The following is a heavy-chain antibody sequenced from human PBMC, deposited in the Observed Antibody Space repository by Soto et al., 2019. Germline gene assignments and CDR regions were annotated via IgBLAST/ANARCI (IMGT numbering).Heavy chain of an antibody. CDR1: GFAFRSHW. CDR2: IKQDGSEQ. J-gene: IGHJ4*02. D-gene: IGHD6-13*01. CDR3: AKDGAIAAADYFFDY. V-gene: IGHV3-7*01. Sequence: GGSLRLSCGASGFAFRSHWMSWVRQAPGKGLQWVANIKQDGSEQYYVDSVKGRFTISRDNSKNTVYLQMNSLRGEDTAVHYCAKDGAIAAADYFFDYWGQGSLVTVSS.